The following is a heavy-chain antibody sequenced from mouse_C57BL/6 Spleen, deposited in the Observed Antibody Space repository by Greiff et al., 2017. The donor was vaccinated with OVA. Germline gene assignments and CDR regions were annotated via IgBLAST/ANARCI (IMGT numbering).Heavy chain of an antibody. V-gene: IGHV1-53*01. CDR1: GYTFTSYW. CDR3: AREDYGSSYWYFDV. J-gene: IGHJ1*03. D-gene: IGHD1-1*01. Sequence: QVQLQQPGTELVKPGASVKLSCKASGYTFTSYWMHWVKQRPGQGLEWIGNINPSNGGTNYNEKFKSKATLTVDKSSSTAYMQRSSLTSEDSAVYYCAREDYGSSYWYFDVWGTGTTVTVSS. CDR2: INPSNGGT.